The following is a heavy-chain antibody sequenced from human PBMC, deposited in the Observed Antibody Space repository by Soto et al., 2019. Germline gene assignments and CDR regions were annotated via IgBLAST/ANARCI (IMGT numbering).Heavy chain of an antibody. D-gene: IGHD2-8*02. J-gene: IGHJ4*02. CDR2: ISRGGGTK. Sequence: QVQLVESGGGVVQPGRSLRLSCAVSGFTVSTYGMHWVRQAPGKGLEWVAVISRGGGTKYYADSVKARFTISRHNFRNTLFPEMNSLRGDDRGVDYCTGEVASVYWGQGTLVTVSS. V-gene: IGHV3-30*03. CDR3: TGEVASVY. CDR1: GFTVSTYG.